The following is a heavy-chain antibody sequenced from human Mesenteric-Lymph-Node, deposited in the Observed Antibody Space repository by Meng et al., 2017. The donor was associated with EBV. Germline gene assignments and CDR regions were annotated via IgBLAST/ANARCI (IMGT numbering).Heavy chain of an antibody. Sequence: QAPLEESGGGVFQPGRSLRLSCAASGFSFSDYAMHWVRQAPGKGLQWVAVISYDASNIYYAESVKGQFTISRDNSKNTLYLQMNSLRAEDTAVYYCAKGGSYSSSWYLDYWGQGALVTVSS. CDR3: AKGGSYSSSWYLDY. D-gene: IGHD6-13*01. V-gene: IGHV3-30*18. CDR1: GFSFSDYA. J-gene: IGHJ4*02. CDR2: ISYDASNI.